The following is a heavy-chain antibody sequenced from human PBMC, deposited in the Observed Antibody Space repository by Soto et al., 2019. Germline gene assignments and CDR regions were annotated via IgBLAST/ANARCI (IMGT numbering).Heavy chain of an antibody. CDR2: IPSRGRP. V-gene: IGHV4-30-4*01. CDR3: ARETYSGYDFGL. CDR1: GASVAGGSYY. D-gene: IGHD5-12*01. J-gene: IGHJ5*02. Sequence: SETLSLTCSVSGASVAGGSYYWSWVRQPPGKGLEWIGYIPSRGRPFYNPSLTSRGTISADTSKNQLSLQLTSVTAADTAVYYCARETYSGYDFGLWGQGTLVTVSS.